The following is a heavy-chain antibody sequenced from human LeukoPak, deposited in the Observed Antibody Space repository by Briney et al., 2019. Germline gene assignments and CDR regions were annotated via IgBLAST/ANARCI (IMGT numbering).Heavy chain of an antibody. D-gene: IGHD1-1*01. CDR1: GFTFSSYS. CDR3: ARDTGAGFDY. J-gene: IGHJ4*02. Sequence: PGTSLRLSCAASGFTFSSYSMNWVRQAPGKGLEWVSSISSSSSCIYYADSVKGRFTISRDNAKNSLYLQTNSLRAEDTAVYYCARDTGAGFDYWGQGTLVTVSS. V-gene: IGHV3-21*01. CDR2: ISSSSSCI.